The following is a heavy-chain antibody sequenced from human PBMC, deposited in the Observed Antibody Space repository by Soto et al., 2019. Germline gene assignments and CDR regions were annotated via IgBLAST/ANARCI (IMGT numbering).Heavy chain of an antibody. J-gene: IGHJ6*02. CDR3: AREDPWSANADDMDV. CDR1: GFTFSIYA. CDR2: ISGSGGST. V-gene: IGHV3-23*01. Sequence: PGGSLRLSCAASGFTFSIYAMSWVRQAPGKGLEWVSAISGSGGSTYYADSVKGRFTISRDNAENSLYLQMNSLRDDDTAVYYCAREDPWSANADDMDVWGQGTTVTVSS. D-gene: IGHD3-3*01.